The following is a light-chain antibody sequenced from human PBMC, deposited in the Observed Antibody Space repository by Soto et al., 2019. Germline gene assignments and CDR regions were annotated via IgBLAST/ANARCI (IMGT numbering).Light chain of an antibody. CDR3: SSYTSSSLFLV. CDR1: SSDVGGYNY. J-gene: IGLJ3*02. Sequence: QSALTQPASVSGSPGQSITISCTGTSSDVGGYNYVSWYQQHPGKAPKLMIYDVSNRPSGVSNRFSGSKSGNTASLTISGLQAEDEADYYCSSYTSSSLFLVFGGGTQLTVL. CDR2: DVS. V-gene: IGLV2-14*01.